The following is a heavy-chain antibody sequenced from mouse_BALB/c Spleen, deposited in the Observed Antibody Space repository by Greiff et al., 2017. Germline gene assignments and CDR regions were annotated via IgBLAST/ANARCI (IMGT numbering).Heavy chain of an antibody. CDR2: ISYSGST. D-gene: IGHD1-2*01. V-gene: IGHV3-2*02. Sequence: EVKLQESGPGLVKPSQSLSLTCTVTGYSITSDYAWNWIRQFPGNKLEWMGYISYSGSTSYNPSLKSRISITRDTSRNQFFLQLNSVTTEDTATYYWAASYGYVAMDDWGQGTTVTVSS. CDR3: AASYGYVAMDD. CDR1: GYSITSDYA. J-gene: IGHJ4*01.